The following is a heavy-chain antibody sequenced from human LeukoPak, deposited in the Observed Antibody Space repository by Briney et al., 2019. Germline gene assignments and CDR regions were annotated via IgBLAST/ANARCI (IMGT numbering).Heavy chain of an antibody. J-gene: IGHJ5*02. Sequence: PSETLSLTCTVSGGSISSGGYYWSWIRQPPGKGLEWIGYIYHSGNTYYNPSLKSRVTISVDRSKNQFSLKLSSVTAADTAVYYCARGFVLMVRGVSNWFDPWGQGTLVTVSS. V-gene: IGHV4-30-2*01. D-gene: IGHD3-10*01. CDR3: ARGFVLMVRGVSNWFDP. CDR2: IYHSGNT. CDR1: GGSISSGGYY.